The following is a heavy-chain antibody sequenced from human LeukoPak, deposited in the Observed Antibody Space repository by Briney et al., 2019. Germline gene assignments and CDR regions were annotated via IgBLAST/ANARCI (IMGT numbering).Heavy chain of an antibody. D-gene: IGHD4-11*01. V-gene: IGHV3-23*01. CDR2: ISGGGGST. Sequence: GGSLRLSCAASGFIFTTYSMIWVRQAPGKGLEWVSTISGGGGSTFYADSVKGRFTIFRVNSKNTLYLQMNSLRAEDTAIYYCAKDMSDYTNFPDVWGQGTTVTASS. CDR3: AKDMSDYTNFPDV. J-gene: IGHJ6*02. CDR1: GFIFTTYS.